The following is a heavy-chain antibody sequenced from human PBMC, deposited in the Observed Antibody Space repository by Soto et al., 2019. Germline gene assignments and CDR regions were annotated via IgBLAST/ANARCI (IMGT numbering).Heavy chain of an antibody. D-gene: IGHD3-3*01. CDR1: VFTFSGSA. Sequence: WWSLRLSCAASVFTFSGSAMHWFRQASGKGLEWVGRIRSKANSYATAYAASVKGRFTISRDDSKNTAYLQMNSLKTEDTAVYYCTREGLLHPYWGQGTLVTVSS. CDR2: IRSKANSYAT. V-gene: IGHV3-73*01. J-gene: IGHJ4*02. CDR3: TREGLLHPY.